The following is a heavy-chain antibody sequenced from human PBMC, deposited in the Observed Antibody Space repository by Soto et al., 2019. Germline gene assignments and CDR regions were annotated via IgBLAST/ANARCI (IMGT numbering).Heavy chain of an antibody. Sequence: SVKVSCKASGGTFNNYPITWVRQAPGEGLEWMGGSIPIFGTANYAQKFQGRVTISVDESTSTAYMELSSLRSEDTAVYYCARGRGYSGDDHYYYYAMDVWGQGTTVTVSS. CDR2: SIPIFGTA. CDR1: GGTFNNYP. D-gene: IGHD5-12*01. CDR3: ARGRGYSGDDHYYYYAMDV. V-gene: IGHV1-69*13. J-gene: IGHJ6*02.